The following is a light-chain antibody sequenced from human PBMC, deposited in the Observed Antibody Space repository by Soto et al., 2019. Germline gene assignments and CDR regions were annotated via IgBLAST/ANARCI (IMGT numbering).Light chain of an antibody. CDR1: QSIGSSY. CDR2: GES. J-gene: IGKJ4*01. Sequence: EIVLTQSPGTLSLSPGERATLSCRASQSIGSSYLAWYQQKPGQTPRLLIYGESSRPTGIPDRFSGSGSGTDFTLTISRLEPEDFAIYYCQQFANSPLTFGGGTKVEIK. CDR3: QQFANSPLT. V-gene: IGKV3-20*01.